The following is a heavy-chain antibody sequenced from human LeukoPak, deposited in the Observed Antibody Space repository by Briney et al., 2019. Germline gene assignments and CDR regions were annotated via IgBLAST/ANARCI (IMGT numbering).Heavy chain of an antibody. CDR3: ARVGHGYNYYFFDY. D-gene: IGHD5-24*01. V-gene: IGHV4-59*01. CDR1: AGSISSYY. J-gene: IGHJ4*02. CDR2: ISYSGST. Sequence: SETLSPTCTVSAGSISSYYWSWIRQPPGKGLEWIGYISYSGSTNYNPSLKSRVTISVDTSKNQFSLKLSSVTAADTAVYHCARVGHGYNYYFFDYWGQGTLVTVSS.